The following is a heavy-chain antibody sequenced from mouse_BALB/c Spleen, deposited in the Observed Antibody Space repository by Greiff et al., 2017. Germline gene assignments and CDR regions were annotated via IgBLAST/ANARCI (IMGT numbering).Heavy chain of an antibody. V-gene: IGHV1-14*01. Sequence: EVQLQQSGPELVKPGASVKMSCKASGYTFTSYVMHWVKQKPGQGLEWIGYIYPYNDGTKYNEKFKGKATLPSAKSSSTAYMELSSLTSEDSAVYYGVRTPVVDYAMDYWGQGTSVTASS. J-gene: IGHJ4*01. D-gene: IGHD1-1*01. CDR2: IYPYNDGT. CDR1: GYTFTSYV. CDR3: VRTPVVDYAMDY.